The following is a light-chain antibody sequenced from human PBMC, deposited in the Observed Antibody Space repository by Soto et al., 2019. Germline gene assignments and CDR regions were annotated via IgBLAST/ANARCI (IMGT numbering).Light chain of an antibody. V-gene: IGLV4-60*02. J-gene: IGLJ3*02. CDR3: ETWYSNTHKV. CDR1: SGHSTYI. CDR2: LDRSGSY. Sequence: QLVLTQSSSASASLGSSVKLTCILSSGHSTYIIAWHQQQPGKAPRFLMTLDRSGSYNRGSGVPDRFSGSSAGADRYLTLSNLQFEDEGEYYCETWYSNTHKVFGGGTKLTVL.